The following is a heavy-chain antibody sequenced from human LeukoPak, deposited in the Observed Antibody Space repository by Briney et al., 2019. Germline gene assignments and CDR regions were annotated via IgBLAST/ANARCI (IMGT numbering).Heavy chain of an antibody. CDR1: GYSFTSYW. CDR2: IYPGDSDT. V-gene: IGHV5-51*01. CDR3: ARLGLRARIIPDDAFDI. D-gene: IGHD3-16*01. J-gene: IGHJ3*02. Sequence: GESLKISCQGSGYSFTSYWIGWVRQMPGKGLEWMGIIYPGDSDTRYSPSFQGQVTISADKSISTAYLQLSSLKAADTAMYYCARLGLRARIIPDDAFDIWGQGTMVTVSS.